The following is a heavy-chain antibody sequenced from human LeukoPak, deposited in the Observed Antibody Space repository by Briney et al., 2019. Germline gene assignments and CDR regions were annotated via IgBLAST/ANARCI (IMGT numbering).Heavy chain of an antibody. D-gene: IGHD7-27*01. CDR2: ISYDGSNK. Sequence: TGGSLRLSCAASGFTFNNYAMHWVRQAPGKGLERVAVISYDGSNKYYADSVKGRFTISRDNSKNTLYLQVNSLRAEDTAVYYRARDHRENWETYYFDYWGQGTLVTVSS. CDR1: GFTFNNYA. V-gene: IGHV3-30-3*01. J-gene: IGHJ4*02. CDR3: ARDHRENWETYYFDY.